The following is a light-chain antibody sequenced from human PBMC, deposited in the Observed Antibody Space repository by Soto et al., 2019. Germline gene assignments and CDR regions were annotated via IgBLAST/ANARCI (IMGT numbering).Light chain of an antibody. J-gene: IGKJ1*01. CDR3: QQYNDWPPT. V-gene: IGKV3-15*01. CDR1: QSVRSN. Sequence: EIVMTQSPATLSASPGERATLSCRASQSVRSNLAWYQQKPGQAPRLLIYGASTRATGIPARFSDSGSGTEFTLSIGSLQSEDFAVYYCQQYNDWPPTFGQGTKVEIK. CDR2: GAS.